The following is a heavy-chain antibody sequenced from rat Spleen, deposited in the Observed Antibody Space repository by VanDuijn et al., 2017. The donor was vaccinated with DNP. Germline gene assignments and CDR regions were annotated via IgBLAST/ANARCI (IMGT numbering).Heavy chain of an antibody. CDR2: INTESGGT. Sequence: QVQLQQSGTELAKPGSSVKIPCKASGYAFTDYYIGWIKQTAGQGLEYIGYINTESGGTNYNEKLMGKATLTIDKSSSTAFMQLRSLTPDDSAVYFCARRGTVATDFDHWGQGVMVTVSS. J-gene: IGHJ2*01. V-gene: IGHV1-43*01. CDR3: ARRGTVATDFDH. CDR1: GYAFTDYY. D-gene: IGHD1-3*01.